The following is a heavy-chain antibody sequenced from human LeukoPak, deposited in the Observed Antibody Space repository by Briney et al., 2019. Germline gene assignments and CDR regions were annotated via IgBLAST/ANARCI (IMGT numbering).Heavy chain of an antibody. CDR1: GFTFSDYS. CDR3: SRRFDC. CDR2: IDGSGDTI. Sequence: TGGSLRLSCAASGFTFSDYSMNWVRQPPGKGLEWVSYIDGSGDTIYYADSVKGRFTISRDNAKNSLDLQMNSLRDEDTAVYYCSRRFDCWGQGTLVTVSS. J-gene: IGHJ4*02. V-gene: IGHV3-48*02.